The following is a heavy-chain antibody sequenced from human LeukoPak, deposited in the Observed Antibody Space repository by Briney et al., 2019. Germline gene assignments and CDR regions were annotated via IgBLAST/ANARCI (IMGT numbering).Heavy chain of an antibody. CDR1: GFTFSSYA. D-gene: IGHD4-23*01. J-gene: IGHJ4*02. CDR2: ISGSGGST. CDR3: AKATMVVTQGFDY. Sequence: PGGSLRLSCAASGFTFSSYAMSWVRQAPGRGLEWVSAISGSGGSTYYADSVKGRFTISRDNSKNTLYLQMNSLGAEDTAVYYCAKATMVVTQGFDYWGQGTLVTVSS. V-gene: IGHV3-23*01.